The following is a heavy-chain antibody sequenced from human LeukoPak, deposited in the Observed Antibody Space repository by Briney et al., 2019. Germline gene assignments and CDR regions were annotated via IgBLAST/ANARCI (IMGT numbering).Heavy chain of an antibody. D-gene: IGHD1-7*01. CDR1: GGSFSNYA. CDR2: FIPVFGPA. CDR3: ARGRGGTTLMDY. V-gene: IGHV1-69*13. Sequence: SVKVSCKASGGSFSNYAVSWVRQAPGQGLEWMGGFIPVFGPANYAQKFQGRVTITADESTSTAYMELSSLRSEDTAVYYCARGRGGTTLMDYWGQGTLVTVSS. J-gene: IGHJ4*02.